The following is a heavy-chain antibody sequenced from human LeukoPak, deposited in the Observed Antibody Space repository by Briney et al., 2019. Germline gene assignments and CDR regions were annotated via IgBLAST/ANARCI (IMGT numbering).Heavy chain of an antibody. Sequence: SSQTLSLTCTVSGGSISSGDYYWSWIRQPPGKGLEWIGYIYYSRSTYYNPSLKSRVTISVDTSKNQFSLKLSSVTAADTAAYYCARDSADTAMALYYYYMDVWGKGTTVTVSS. V-gene: IGHV4-30-4*08. CDR3: ARDSADTAMALYYYYMDV. D-gene: IGHD5-18*01. J-gene: IGHJ6*03. CDR1: GGSISSGDYY. CDR2: IYYSRST.